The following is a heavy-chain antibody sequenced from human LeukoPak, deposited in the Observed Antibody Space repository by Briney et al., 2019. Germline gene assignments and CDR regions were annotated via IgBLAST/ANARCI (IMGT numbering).Heavy chain of an antibody. CDR2: ISGSGGST. CDR1: GFTFSSYA. CDR3: TRGRFGVPIFDY. Sequence: GGSLRLSCAASGFTFSSYAMSWVRQAPGKGLEWVSAISGSGGSTYYADSVKGRFTISRDNSKNTLYLQMNSLKTEDTAVYYCTRGRFGVPIFDYWGQGTLVTVSS. D-gene: IGHD3-16*01. V-gene: IGHV3-23*01. J-gene: IGHJ4*02.